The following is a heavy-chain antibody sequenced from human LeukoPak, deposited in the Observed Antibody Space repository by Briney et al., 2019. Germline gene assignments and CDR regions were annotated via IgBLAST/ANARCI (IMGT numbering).Heavy chain of an antibody. D-gene: IGHD4-17*01. CDR1: GFTVGSNY. CDR2: VYSGGNT. CDR3: ARCFEDYVAYFHH. Sequence: GGSLRLSCAASGFTVGSNYMTWVRQAPGKGLEWVSIVYSGGNTYYADSVKGRFTISRDDSKNTLYLHMSSLRAEDTAVYYCARCFEDYVAYFHHWGQGTLVSVSS. J-gene: IGHJ1*01. V-gene: IGHV3-53*01.